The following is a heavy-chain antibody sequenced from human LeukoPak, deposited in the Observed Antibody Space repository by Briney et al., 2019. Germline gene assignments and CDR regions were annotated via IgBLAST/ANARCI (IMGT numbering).Heavy chain of an antibody. CDR1: GGSISSYY. CDR2: IYTSGST. D-gene: IGHD3-10*01. CDR3: ARFGITVVRRGKYYFDY. J-gene: IGHJ4*02. Sequence: PSETLSLTCTVSGGSISSYYWSWIRQPAGKGLEWIGRIYTSGSTNYNPSLKSRVTISVDTSKNQFSLMLSSVTAADTAVYYCARFGITVVRRGKYYFDYWGQGTLVTVSS. V-gene: IGHV4-4*07.